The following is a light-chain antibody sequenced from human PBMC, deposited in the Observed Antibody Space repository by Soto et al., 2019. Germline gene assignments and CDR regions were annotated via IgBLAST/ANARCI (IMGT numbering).Light chain of an antibody. J-gene: IGKJ3*01. V-gene: IGKV1-27*01. CDR3: QKYNSSLFS. CDR2: GAS. CDR1: QGIVNY. Sequence: DIQMTQSPSSLSASVGDRVTITCRASQGIVNYLAWYQHKPGKVPKLLIYGASTLQSGVPSRFSGGGSGTELSLTISSMQPVDVATDYCQKYNSSLFSFGPGTKVDIK.